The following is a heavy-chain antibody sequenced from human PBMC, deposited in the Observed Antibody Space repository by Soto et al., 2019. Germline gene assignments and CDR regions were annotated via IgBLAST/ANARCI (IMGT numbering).Heavy chain of an antibody. Sequence: GGSLRLSCAASGFTFSSYAMSWVRQAPGKGLEWGSAISGRGGRTYYAASVKGRFTISRDNAKNTLYLQLNSLRAEDTPVSYRAKDRRFPLHDDCWSGYSGPLGCWGQGSRFTVAS. CDR3: AKDRRFPLHDDCWSGYSGPLGC. CDR1: GFTFSSYA. V-gene: IGHV3-23*01. J-gene: IGHJ4*03. D-gene: IGHD3-3*01. CDR2: ISGRGGRT.